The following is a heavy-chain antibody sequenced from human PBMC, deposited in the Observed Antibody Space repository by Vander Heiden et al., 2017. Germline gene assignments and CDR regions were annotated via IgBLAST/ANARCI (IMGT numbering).Heavy chain of an antibody. CDR2: IYYSGST. J-gene: IGHJ6*02. D-gene: IGHD2-2*01. V-gene: IGHV4-31*03. CDR3: ASEVVPAAEGYYYGMDV. Sequence: QVQLQESGPGLVKPSQTLSLTSTVSGGSISSGGYDWSWIRQHPGKGLEWIGYIYYSGSTYYNPSLKSRVTIAVDTSKNQFSLKLSSVTAADTTVYYCASEVVPAAEGYYYGMDVWGQGTTVTVSS. CDR1: GGSISSGGYD.